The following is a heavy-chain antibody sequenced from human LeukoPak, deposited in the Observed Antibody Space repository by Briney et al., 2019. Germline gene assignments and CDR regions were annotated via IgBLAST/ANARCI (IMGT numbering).Heavy chain of an antibody. CDR2: ISGSGGST. CDR3: AKTRGVVVTAIPGVIWFDP. J-gene: IGHJ5*02. V-gene: IGHV3-23*01. CDR1: GFTFSSYG. D-gene: IGHD2-21*02. Sequence: GGSLRLSCAASGFTFSSYGTSWVRQAPGKGLEWVSAISGSGGSTYYADSVKGRFTISRDNSKNTLYLQMNSLRAEDTAVYYCAKTRGVVVTAIPGVIWFDPWGQGTLVTVSS.